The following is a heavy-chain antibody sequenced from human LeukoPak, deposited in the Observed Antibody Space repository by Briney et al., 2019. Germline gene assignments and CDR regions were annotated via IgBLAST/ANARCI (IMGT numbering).Heavy chain of an antibody. CDR2: IYYSGNS. Sequence: SETLSLTCTVSGGSISSYYWGWIRQPPGKGLEWIGYIYYSGNSNYNPSLKSRVTISVDTSKNQFSLKLSSVTAADTAVYYCARRDSSGYYSDWGQGTLVTVSS. V-gene: IGHV4-59*08. J-gene: IGHJ4*02. CDR3: ARRDSSGYYSD. CDR1: GGSISSYY. D-gene: IGHD3-22*01.